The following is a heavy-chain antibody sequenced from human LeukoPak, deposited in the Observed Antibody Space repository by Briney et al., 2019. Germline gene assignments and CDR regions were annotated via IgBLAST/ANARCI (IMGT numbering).Heavy chain of an antibody. Sequence: GRSLRLSCAASGFTFSSYGMYWVRQAPGKGLEWVAIIWYDGSNKYYADSVEGRFTISRDDSKNTVYLEMNSLRAEDTAVYYCARVAAGTYWFDPWGQGTLVTVSS. V-gene: IGHV3-33*01. CDR2: IWYDGSNK. CDR3: ARVAAGTYWFDP. CDR1: GFTFSSYG. D-gene: IGHD6-13*01. J-gene: IGHJ5*02.